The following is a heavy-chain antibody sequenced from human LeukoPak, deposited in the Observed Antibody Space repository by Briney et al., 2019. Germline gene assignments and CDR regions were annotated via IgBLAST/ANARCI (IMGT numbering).Heavy chain of an antibody. V-gene: IGHV3-48*04. Sequence: GGSLRLSCAASGFTFTSYSMNWVRQAPGKGLEWVSYISIGSSTRYYADSVKGRFTISRDNSKNTLFLQMNSLRAEDTAVYYCAKGPHAVAGPGFDYWGQGTLVTVSS. CDR3: AKGPHAVAGPGFDY. J-gene: IGHJ4*02. CDR1: GFTFTSYS. D-gene: IGHD6-19*01. CDR2: ISIGSSTR.